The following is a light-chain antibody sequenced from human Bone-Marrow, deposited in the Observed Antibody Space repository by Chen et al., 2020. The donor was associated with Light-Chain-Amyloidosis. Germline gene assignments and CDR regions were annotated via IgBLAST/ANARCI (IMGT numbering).Light chain of an antibody. Sequence: QSVMTQPPSASRTPGQRVTICSHGASSNIGINYVYLYQHFPGAPPNLLTYRNNQRPSGVPDRFSASKSVTSSFLAISGLRSEDEADYYCAAWDGSLSGYVFGTGTKVIVL. CDR3: AAWDGSLSGYV. CDR1: SSNIGINY. V-gene: IGLV1-47*01. J-gene: IGLJ1*01. CDR2: RNN.